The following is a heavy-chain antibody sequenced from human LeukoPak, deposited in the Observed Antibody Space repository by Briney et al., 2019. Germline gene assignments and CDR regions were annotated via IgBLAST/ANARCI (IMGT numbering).Heavy chain of an antibody. CDR3: AKLGGKYYYDSSGRTGAFDI. CDR1: GFTFSSYA. V-gene: IGHV3-23*01. J-gene: IGHJ3*02. CDR2: ISGSGGST. Sequence: PGGSLRLSCAASGFTFSSYAMSWVRQAPGKGLEWVSAISGSGGSTYYADSVKGRFTISRGNSKNTLYLQMNSLRAEDTAVYYCAKLGGKYYYDSSGRTGAFDIWGQGTMVTVSS. D-gene: IGHD3-22*01.